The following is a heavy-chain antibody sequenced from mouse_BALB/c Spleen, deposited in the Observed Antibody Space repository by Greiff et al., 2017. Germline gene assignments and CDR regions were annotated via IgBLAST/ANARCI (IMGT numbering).Heavy chain of an antibody. CDR1: GYTFTSYW. J-gene: IGHJ4*01. V-gene: IGHV1-7*01. D-gene: IGHD3-2*01. Sequence: QVQLKQSGAELAKPGASVKMSCKASGYTFTSYWMHWVKQRPGQGLEWIGYINPSTGYTEYNQKFKDKATLTADKSSSTAYMQLSSLTSEDSAVYYCNAPTARARDYYAMDYWGQGTSVTVSS. CDR3: NAPTARARDYYAMDY. CDR2: INPSTGYT.